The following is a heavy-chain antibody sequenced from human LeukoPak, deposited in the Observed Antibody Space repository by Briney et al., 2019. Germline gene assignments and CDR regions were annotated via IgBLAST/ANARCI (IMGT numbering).Heavy chain of an antibody. D-gene: IGHD4-23*01. J-gene: IGHJ4*02. Sequence: SETLSLTCAVYGGSFSGYYWSWIRQPPGKGLEWIGEINHSGSTNYNPSLKSRVTISVDTSKNQFSLKLSSVTAADTAVYYCARGTRGARRGGKLEGWGQGTLVTVSS. CDR3: ARGTRGARRGGKLEG. CDR2: INHSGST. CDR1: GGSFSGYY. V-gene: IGHV4-34*01.